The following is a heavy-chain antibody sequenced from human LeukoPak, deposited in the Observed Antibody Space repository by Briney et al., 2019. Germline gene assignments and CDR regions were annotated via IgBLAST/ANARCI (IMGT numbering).Heavy chain of an antibody. Sequence: SVKVSCKASGGTFSSYAISWVRQAPGQGLEWMGGIIPIFGTANYAQKFQGRVTITTDESTSTAYMERSSLRSEDTAVYYCARDVLVLPGSYYYDSSWFDPWGQGTLVTVSS. CDR2: IIPIFGTA. J-gene: IGHJ5*02. CDR1: GGTFSSYA. V-gene: IGHV1-69*05. D-gene: IGHD3-22*01. CDR3: ARDVLVLPGSYYYDSSWFDP.